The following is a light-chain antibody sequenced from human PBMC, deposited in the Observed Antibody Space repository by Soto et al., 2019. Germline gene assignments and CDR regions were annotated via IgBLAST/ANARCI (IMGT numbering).Light chain of an antibody. CDR2: GAS. CDR3: QQYGSSPSIT. V-gene: IGKV3-20*01. Sequence: EIVLTQSPGTLSLSPGERATLSCKASQSVSSSYLAWYRQKPGQAPRLRIHGASSRATGIPDRFSGSGSGTDFTLTISRLEPEDFAVYYCQQYGSSPSITFGQGTRLDIK. CDR1: QSVSSSY. J-gene: IGKJ5*01.